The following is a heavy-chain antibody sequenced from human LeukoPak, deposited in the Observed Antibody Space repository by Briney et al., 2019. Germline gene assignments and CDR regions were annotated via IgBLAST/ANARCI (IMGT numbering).Heavy chain of an antibody. D-gene: IGHD5-18*01. Sequence: GGSLRLSSAASGFTFSSYSMNWVRQAPGKGLEWVSSISSSSSYIYYADSVKGRFTISRDNAKNSLYLQMNSLRAEDTAVYYCARLGRGYSYGWRPFDYWGQGTLVTVSS. CDR1: GFTFSSYS. CDR3: ARLGRGYSYGWRPFDY. J-gene: IGHJ4*02. V-gene: IGHV3-21*01. CDR2: ISSSSSYI.